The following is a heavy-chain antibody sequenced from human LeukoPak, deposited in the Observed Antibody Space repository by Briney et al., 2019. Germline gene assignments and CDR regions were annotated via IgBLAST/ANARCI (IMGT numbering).Heavy chain of an antibody. CDR3: ALSSGWPYYYYMDV. CDR1: GGSISSSNW. Sequence: PSGTLSLTCAVSGGSISSSNWWSWVRQPPGKGLEWIGEIYHSGSTNYNPSLKSRVTISVDKSKNQFSQKLSSVTAADTAVYYCALSSGWPYYYYMDVWGKGTTVTVSS. V-gene: IGHV4-4*02. CDR2: IYHSGST. J-gene: IGHJ6*03. D-gene: IGHD6-19*01.